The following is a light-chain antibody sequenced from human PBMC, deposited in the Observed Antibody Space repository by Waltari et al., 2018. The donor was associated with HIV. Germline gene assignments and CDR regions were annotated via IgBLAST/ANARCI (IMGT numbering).Light chain of an antibody. CDR2: DTT. Sequence: QAVVTQEPSLTVSPGGTVTLTCGPSTGELTLGHFSYWFQQMPGQAPRTLIYDTTHKPSWTPARFSGSLPGGKAALTLSGAQPEDEAEYYCLLSYSGARVFGGGTKLTVL. CDR3: LLSYSGARV. V-gene: IGLV7-46*01. CDR1: TGELTLGHF. J-gene: IGLJ3*02.